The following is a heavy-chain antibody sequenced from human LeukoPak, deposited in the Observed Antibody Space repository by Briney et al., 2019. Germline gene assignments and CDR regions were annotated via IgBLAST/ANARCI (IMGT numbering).Heavy chain of an antibody. V-gene: IGHV4-4*07. Sequence: PSETLSLTCTVSGGSISSYYWSWIRQPAGKGLEWIGRIYTSGSTNYNPSLKSRVTISVDTSKNQFSLKLSSVTAADTAVYYCARRHCSSTSCYYFDYWGQGTLVTVSS. CDR2: IYTSGST. D-gene: IGHD2-2*01. J-gene: IGHJ4*02. CDR1: GGSISSYY. CDR3: ARRHCSSTSCYYFDY.